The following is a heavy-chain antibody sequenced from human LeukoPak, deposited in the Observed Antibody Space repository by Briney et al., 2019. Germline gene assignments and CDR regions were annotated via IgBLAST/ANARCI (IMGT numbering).Heavy chain of an antibody. D-gene: IGHD3-10*01. CDR3: ARDHVTYYYGSGSSPFY. CDR2: ISYDGSNK. V-gene: IGHV3-30*04. J-gene: IGHJ4*02. CDR1: GFTFSSYA. Sequence: GRSLRLSCAAPGFTFSSYAMHWVRQAPGKGLEWVAVISYDGSNKYYADSVKGRFTISRDNSKNTLYLQMNSLRAEDTAVYYCARDHVTYYYGSGSSPFYWGQGTLVTVSS.